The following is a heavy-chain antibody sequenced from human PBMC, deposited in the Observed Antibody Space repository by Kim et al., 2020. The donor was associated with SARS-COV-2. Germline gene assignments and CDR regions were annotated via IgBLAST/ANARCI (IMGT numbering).Heavy chain of an antibody. Sequence: GGSLRLSCAASGFIFSSYSMNWVRRAPGKGLEWVASITRSGSDIYYADSVKGRFSISRDNAQKSLFLQMNSLRVEDTAVYYCARLRLGYCSGGTCYGVDYWGQGTLVTVSS. CDR3: ARLRLGYCSGGTCYGVDY. CDR1: GFIFSSYS. CDR2: ITRSGSDI. D-gene: IGHD2-15*01. J-gene: IGHJ4*02. V-gene: IGHV3-21*01.